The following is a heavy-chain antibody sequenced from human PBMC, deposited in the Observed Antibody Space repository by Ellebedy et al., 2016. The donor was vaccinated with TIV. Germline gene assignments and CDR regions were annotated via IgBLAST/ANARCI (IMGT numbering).Heavy chain of an antibody. Sequence: SETLSLXXTVSGGSISSYYWSWIRQPPGKGLEWIGYIYYSGSTNYNPSLKSRVTISVDKSKNQFSLKLSSVTAADTAVYYCARARARSYYYGMDVWGQGTTVTVSS. V-gene: IGHV4-59*12. CDR1: GGSISSYY. CDR2: IYYSGST. D-gene: IGHD1-26*01. CDR3: ARARARSYYYGMDV. J-gene: IGHJ6*02.